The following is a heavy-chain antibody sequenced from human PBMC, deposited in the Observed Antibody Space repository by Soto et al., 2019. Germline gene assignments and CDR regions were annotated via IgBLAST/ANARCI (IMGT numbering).Heavy chain of an antibody. CDR3: ARGYHYNWFDP. J-gene: IGHJ5*02. D-gene: IGHD2-2*01. V-gene: IGHV4-34*01. Sequence: SETLSLTCAVYGGSFSGYYCSWIRQPPGKGLEWIGEINHSGSTNYNPSLKSRVTISVDTSKNQFSLKLSSVTAADTAVYYCARGYHYNWFDPWGQGTLVTVSS. CDR1: GGSFSGYY. CDR2: INHSGST.